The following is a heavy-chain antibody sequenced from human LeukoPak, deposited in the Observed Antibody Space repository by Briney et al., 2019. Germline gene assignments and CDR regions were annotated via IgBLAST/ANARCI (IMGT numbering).Heavy chain of an antibody. D-gene: IGHD3-22*01. CDR1: GFTFTSSA. V-gene: IGHV1-58*01. Sequence: SVKVSCKASGFTFTSSAVQWVRQARGQRLEWIGWIVVGSGNTNYAQKFQERVTITREMSTSTAYMELISLRSEDTAVYYCGASPDYYDSSGYSYYFDYWGQGTLVTVPS. CDR3: GASPDYYDSSGYSYYFDY. J-gene: IGHJ4*02. CDR2: IVVGSGNT.